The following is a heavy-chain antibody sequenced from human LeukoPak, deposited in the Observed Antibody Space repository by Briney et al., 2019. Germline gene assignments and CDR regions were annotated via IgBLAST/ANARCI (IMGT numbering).Heavy chain of an antibody. D-gene: IGHD6-19*01. J-gene: IGHJ4*02. CDR2: ISYDGSDK. CDR3: VRADGSVAGPPSGH. Sequence: QTGGSLRLSCAASGFTFSSYAMHWVRQAPGKWLEWVAIISYDGSDKYYADSVKGRLTISRDNSKSTLYLQMISLRTEDTAVYYCVRADGSVAGPPSGHWGQGTLVTVSS. V-gene: IGHV3-30-3*01. CDR1: GFTFSSYA.